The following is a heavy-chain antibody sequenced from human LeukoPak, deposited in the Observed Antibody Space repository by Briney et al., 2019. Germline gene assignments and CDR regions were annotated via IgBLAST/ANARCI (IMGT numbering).Heavy chain of an antibody. J-gene: IGHJ4*02. D-gene: IGHD3-3*01. V-gene: IGHV3-48*03. Sequence: TGGSLRLSCVASGFTFSSYEMNWVRQAPGKGLEWLSYTSSSGTVKYYTDSVKGRFTIPRDNAKNSLYLEMNSLRVEDTAVYYCARVGRVTVFGVSLTDFDYWGQGTLVTVSS. CDR1: GFTFSSYE. CDR3: ARVGRVTVFGVSLTDFDY. CDR2: TSSSGTVK.